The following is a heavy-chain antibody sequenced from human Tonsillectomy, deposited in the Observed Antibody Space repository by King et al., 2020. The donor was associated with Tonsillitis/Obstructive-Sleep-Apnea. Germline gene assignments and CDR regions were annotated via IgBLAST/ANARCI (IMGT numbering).Heavy chain of an antibody. V-gene: IGHV3-64D*06. J-gene: IGHJ6*02. CDR1: GFTFSSYA. CDR3: VSSYSRTWYEVYYYGMDV. Sequence: VQLVESGGGLVQPGGSLRLSCSASGFTFSSYAMHWVRQAPGKGLEYVSAISNNGRSTYYADSVKGRFTISRDNSKNTQYLQMSSLRAEDTAVYYCVSSYSRTWYEVYYYGMDVWGQGTTVTVSS. D-gene: IGHD6-13*01. CDR2: ISNNGRST.